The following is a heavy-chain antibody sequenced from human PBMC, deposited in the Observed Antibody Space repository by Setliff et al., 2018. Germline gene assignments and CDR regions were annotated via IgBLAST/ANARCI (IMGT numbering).Heavy chain of an antibody. D-gene: IGHD3-3*01. Sequence: ASVKVSCKASGYTFTSYAMHWVRQAPGLRLEWMGWINAGNGNTKYSQKFQGRVTITRDTSASTAYMELSSLRSEDTAVYYCARDRVPPLFGVGSYYYMDVWGKGTTVTVSS. V-gene: IGHV1-3*01. J-gene: IGHJ6*03. CDR1: GYTFTSYA. CDR2: INAGNGNT. CDR3: ARDRVPPLFGVGSYYYMDV.